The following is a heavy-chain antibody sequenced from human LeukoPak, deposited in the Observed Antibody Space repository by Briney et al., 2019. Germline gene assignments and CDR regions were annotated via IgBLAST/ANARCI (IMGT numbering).Heavy chain of an antibody. CDR1: GYTFTSYG. Sequence: ASVKVSCKASGYTFTSYGISWVRQAPGQGLEWMGWISAYNGNTNYAQKLQGRVTMTTDTSTSTAHMELSRLRSDDTAVYYCARDMDYDSSGYYCFDYWGQGTLVTVSS. CDR2: ISAYNGNT. CDR3: ARDMDYDSSGYYCFDY. V-gene: IGHV1-18*01. J-gene: IGHJ4*02. D-gene: IGHD3-22*01.